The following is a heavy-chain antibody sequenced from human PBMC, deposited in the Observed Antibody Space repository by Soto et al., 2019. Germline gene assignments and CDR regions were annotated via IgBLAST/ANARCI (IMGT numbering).Heavy chain of an antibody. J-gene: IGHJ5*02. Sequence: PSETLSITCTVSGGSISSYYWSWIRQPPGKGLEWIGYIYYSGSTNYIPSLKSRVTISVDTSKNQFSLMLSSVTAADTAVYYCARFNYYGSGSYKGWFDPWGQGTLVTVSS. V-gene: IGHV4-59*01. CDR2: IYYSGST. CDR3: ARFNYYGSGSYKGWFDP. D-gene: IGHD3-10*01. CDR1: GGSISSYY.